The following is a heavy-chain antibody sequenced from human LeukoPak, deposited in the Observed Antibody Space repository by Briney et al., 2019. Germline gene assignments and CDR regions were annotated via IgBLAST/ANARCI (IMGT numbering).Heavy chain of an antibody. CDR2: IKSDGSST. Sequence: PGGSLRLSCAASGFTFSTYWMNWVRQASGKGLVWVSRIKSDGSSTSYADSVKGRFTTSRDNAKNTLYLQMNSLGAEDTAVYYCAREVYANSYYFDYWGQGTLVTVSS. CDR3: AREVYANSYYFDY. J-gene: IGHJ4*02. V-gene: IGHV3-74*01. CDR1: GFTFSTYW. D-gene: IGHD2-8*01.